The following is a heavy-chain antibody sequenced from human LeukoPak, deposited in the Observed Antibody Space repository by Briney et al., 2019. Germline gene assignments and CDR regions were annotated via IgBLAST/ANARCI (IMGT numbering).Heavy chain of an antibody. CDR1: GFTFCSYW. D-gene: IGHD5-24*01. Sequence: GGSLRLSCAASGFTFCSYWMHWVRQTPGKGLVWVSRINSDGSSTSYADSVKGRFTISRDNAKNTVYLQMNSLRAEDTAVYYCASKRWLQSSFDYWGQGTLVTVSS. CDR3: ASKRWLQSSFDY. J-gene: IGHJ4*02. V-gene: IGHV3-74*01. CDR2: INSDGSST.